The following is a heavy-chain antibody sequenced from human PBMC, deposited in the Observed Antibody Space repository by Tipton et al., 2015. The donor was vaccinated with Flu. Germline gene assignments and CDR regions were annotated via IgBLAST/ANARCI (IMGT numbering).Heavy chain of an antibody. CDR3: TPSSGYYYGAFVI. Sequence: SLRLSCAASGFTFSNAWMSWVRQAPGKGLEWVGRIKSKTDGGTTDYAAPVKGRFTISRDDSKNTLYLQMNSLKTEDTAVYYCTPSSGYYYGAFVIWGQGTMVTVSS. V-gene: IGHV3-15*01. CDR2: IKSKTDGGTT. D-gene: IGHD3-22*01. J-gene: IGHJ3*02. CDR1: GFTFSNAW.